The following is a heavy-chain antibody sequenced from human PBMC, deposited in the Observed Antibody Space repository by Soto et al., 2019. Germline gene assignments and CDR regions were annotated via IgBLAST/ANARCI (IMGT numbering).Heavy chain of an antibody. CDR2: IYYSGST. CDR1: GGSISSYY. J-gene: IGHJ6*02. V-gene: IGHV4-59*01. CDR3: ARENYYGSGSYRLGYYGMDV. Sequence: SETLSLTCTVSGGSISSYYWSWIRQPPGKGLEWIGYIYYSGSTNYNPSLKSRVTISVDTSKNQFSLKLSSVTAADTAVYYCARENYYGSGSYRLGYYGMDVWGQGTAVTVSS. D-gene: IGHD3-10*01.